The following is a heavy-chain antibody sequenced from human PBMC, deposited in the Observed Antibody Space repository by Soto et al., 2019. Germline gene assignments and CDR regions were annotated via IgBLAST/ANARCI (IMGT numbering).Heavy chain of an antibody. D-gene: IGHD2-15*01. J-gene: IGHJ6*02. CDR2: IYYRGST. CDR1: GYSISSSNW. Sequence: QVQLQESGPGLVKPSDTLSLTCAVSGYSISSSNWWGWIRQPPGKGLEWIGYIYYRGSTYYNPSLNSRVTMSVDTSKNQFSLKLTSVTAVDTAVYYCARISTSSRDSGMDVWGQGTTVTVSS. V-gene: IGHV4-28*01. CDR3: ARISTSSRDSGMDV.